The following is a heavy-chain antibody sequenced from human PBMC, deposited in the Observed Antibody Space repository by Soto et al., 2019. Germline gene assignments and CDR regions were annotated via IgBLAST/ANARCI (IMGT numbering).Heavy chain of an antibody. V-gene: IGHV1-69*01. CDR3: ATVDRSVALVGWFDP. D-gene: IGHD2-8*02. CDR2: IIPVSGTA. CDR1: GGTFSSYV. J-gene: IGHJ5*02. Sequence: SGAEVKKPGSSVKVSCKFSGGTFSSYVIIWVRQAPGQGLEWMGGIIPVSGTANYAQKFHGRVTISADAATNTAYMELSSVRFDDTAVYYCATVDRSVALVGWFDPWGQGTLVTVSS.